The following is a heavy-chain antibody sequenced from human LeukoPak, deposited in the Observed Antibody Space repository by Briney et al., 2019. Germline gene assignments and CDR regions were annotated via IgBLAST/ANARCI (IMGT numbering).Heavy chain of an antibody. J-gene: IGHJ6*02. CDR1: GDSVSRNSAA. CDR2: TYYRSKWYN. Sequence: SQTLSLTCAISGDSVSRNSAAWNWIRQSPSRGLEWLGRTYYRSKWYNDYAVSVKSRITINPDTSKNQFSLQLNSVTPEDTAVYYCAREKDTAMVTNYYYYGMDVWGQGTTVTVSS. CDR3: AREKDTAMVTNYYYYGMDV. D-gene: IGHD5-18*01. V-gene: IGHV6-1*01.